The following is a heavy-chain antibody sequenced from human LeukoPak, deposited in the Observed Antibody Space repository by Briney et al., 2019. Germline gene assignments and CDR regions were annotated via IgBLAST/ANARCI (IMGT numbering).Heavy chain of an antibody. J-gene: IGHJ4*02. Sequence: SQTLSLTCAASGGSISSGGYSWSWIRQPPGKGLEWIGYIYHSGSTYYNPSLKSRVTISVDRSKNQFSLKLSSVTAADTAVYYCASHYSSGWYDYFDYWGQGTLVTVSS. D-gene: IGHD6-19*01. CDR2: IYHSGST. CDR3: ASHYSSGWYDYFDY. V-gene: IGHV4-30-2*01. CDR1: GGSISSGGYS.